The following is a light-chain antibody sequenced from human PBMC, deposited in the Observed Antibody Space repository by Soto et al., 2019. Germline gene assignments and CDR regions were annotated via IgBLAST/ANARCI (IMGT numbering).Light chain of an antibody. CDR3: QQYNSWPRT. CDR1: HSVSTN. J-gene: IGKJ3*01. V-gene: IGKV3-15*01. Sequence: EIVMTQSPATLSVSPGERATRSCRASHSVSTNVAWYQQKPGQAPRLLIHGASTRATGISDRFSGSGSGTEFTLTISSLQSEDFAVYYCQQYNSWPRTFGPGTTVDF. CDR2: GAS.